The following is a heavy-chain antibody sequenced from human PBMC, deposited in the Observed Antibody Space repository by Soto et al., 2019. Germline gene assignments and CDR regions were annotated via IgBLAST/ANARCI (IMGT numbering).Heavy chain of an antibody. CDR3: ARALLPHDAFDI. J-gene: IGHJ3*02. CDR2: ICSGGST. V-gene: IGHV3-66*01. Sequence: EVQLVESGGGLVQPGGSLRLSCAASGFTVSSNYMSWVRQAPGKGLEWVSVICSGGSTYYADSVKGRFTISRDNSKNTLYLQMNSLRAEDTAVYYCARALLPHDAFDIWGQGTMVTVSS. CDR1: GFTVSSNY.